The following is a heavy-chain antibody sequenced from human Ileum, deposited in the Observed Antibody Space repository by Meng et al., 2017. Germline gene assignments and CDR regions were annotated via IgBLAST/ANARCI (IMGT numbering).Heavy chain of an antibody. J-gene: IGHJ4*03. CDR1: GDSISNRSYY. D-gene: IGHD1-1*01. V-gene: IGHV4-39*07. CDR2: VYYSGTT. CDR3: ARDSSDNWGRFDY. Sequence: SETLSLTCTVSGDSISNRSYYWGWIRQPPGKGLEWIGSVYYSGTTYYNPSLSRVTISVDTSKDQFSLNLRSVTAADTAVYYCARDSSDNWGRFDYWAKGP.